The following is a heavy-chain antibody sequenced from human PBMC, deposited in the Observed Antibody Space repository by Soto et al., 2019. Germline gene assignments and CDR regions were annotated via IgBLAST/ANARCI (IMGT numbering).Heavy chain of an antibody. D-gene: IGHD1-7*01. Sequence: PGGSLKISCKGSGYSFTSYWISWVRQMPWKGLEWMGRIDPSDSYTNYSPSFQGHVTISADKSISTAYLQWSSLKASDTAMYYCARLAGTNYYYYGMDVWGQGTTVTVSS. J-gene: IGHJ6*02. CDR2: IDPSDSYT. CDR1: GYSFTSYW. V-gene: IGHV5-10-1*01. CDR3: ARLAGTNYYYYGMDV.